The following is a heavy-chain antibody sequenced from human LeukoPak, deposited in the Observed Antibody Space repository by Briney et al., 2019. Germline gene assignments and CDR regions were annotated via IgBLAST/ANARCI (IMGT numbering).Heavy chain of an antibody. CDR3: AKTSDISVRYYFDY. V-gene: IGHV3-7*03. J-gene: IGHJ4*02. CDR2: IRQDGGEK. CDR1: GFTFSSYW. D-gene: IGHD3-22*01. Sequence: GGSLRLSCAASGFTFSSYWMHWVRQAPGKGLEWVANIRQDGGEKYYVDSVKGRFTIFRDNAKNSLYLQMNSLRAEDTAVYYCAKTSDISVRYYFDYWGQGTLVAVSS.